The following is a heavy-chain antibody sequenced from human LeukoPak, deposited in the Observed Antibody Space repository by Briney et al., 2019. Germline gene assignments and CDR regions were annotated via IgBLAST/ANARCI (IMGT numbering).Heavy chain of an antibody. J-gene: IGHJ3*02. V-gene: IGHV4-59*01. D-gene: IGHD5-24*01. CDR2: IHHSGSA. CDR3: SRVQTEMAPIFGAFDI. Sequence: ETLSLTCSVSGGSITRYSWTWIRPPPGKGLEWVAYIHHSGSAKNNPSLKSRVTISVDTPKNQFSLKLSSVTAADTAVYYCSRVQTEMAPIFGAFDIWGQGAMATVSS. CDR1: GGSITRYS.